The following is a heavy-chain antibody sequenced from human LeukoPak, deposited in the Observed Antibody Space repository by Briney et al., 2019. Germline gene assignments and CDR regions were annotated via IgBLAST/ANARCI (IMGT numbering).Heavy chain of an antibody. CDR3: ARELSADSGSWYLRDAFDI. J-gene: IGHJ3*02. CDR2: TYYRSKWYN. V-gene: IGHV6-1*01. Sequence: SQTLSLTCAISGDSVSSNSAAWNWIRQSPSRGLEWLGRTYYRSKWYNDYAVSVKSRITINPDTSKNQFSLQLNSVTPEDTAVYYCARELSADSGSWYLRDAFDIWGQGTMVTVSS. D-gene: IGHD6-13*01. CDR1: GDSVSSNSAA.